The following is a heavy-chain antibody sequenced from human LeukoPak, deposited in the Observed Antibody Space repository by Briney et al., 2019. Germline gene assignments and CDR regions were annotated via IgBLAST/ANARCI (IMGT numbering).Heavy chain of an antibody. D-gene: IGHD5-24*01. Sequence: PGGSLRLSCAASGFTVSSNYMSWVRQAPGKGLEWVSVIYSGGSTYYADSVKGRFTISRDNSKNTLYLQMNSLRAEDTAVYYCARMTRQWPTMATTYFDYWGQGTLVTVSS. CDR1: GFTVSSNY. CDR3: ARMTRQWPTMATTYFDY. J-gene: IGHJ4*02. CDR2: IYSGGST. V-gene: IGHV3-66*01.